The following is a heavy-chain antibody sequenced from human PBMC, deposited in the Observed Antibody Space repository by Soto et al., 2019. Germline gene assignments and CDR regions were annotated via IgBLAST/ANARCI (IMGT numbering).Heavy chain of an antibody. CDR2: IYYSGST. CDR3: ARDRSGSFNVAFDI. CDR1: GGSISSGGYY. J-gene: IGHJ3*02. Sequence: QVQLQESGPGLVKPSQTLSLTCTVSGGSISSGGYYWSWIRQHPGKGLEWIGYIYYSGSTYYNPSLKSRVTISVDTSKNQFSLKLSSVTAADTAVYYCARDRSGSFNVAFDIWGQGTMVTVSS. V-gene: IGHV4-31*03. D-gene: IGHD1-26*01.